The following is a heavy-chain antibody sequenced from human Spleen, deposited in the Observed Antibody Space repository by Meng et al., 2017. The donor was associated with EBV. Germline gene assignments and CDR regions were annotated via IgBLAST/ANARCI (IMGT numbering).Heavy chain of an antibody. CDR3: ARDHRVAAAGTQSWFDP. D-gene: IGHD6-13*01. J-gene: IGHJ5*02. CDR2: FNPRDSKK. Sequence: QVQLVQSGAEMKKPGASVTVSCKASGYTFTAYHIHWIRQAPGKGLEWMAIFNPRDSKKNIAQRFQGRVTVTRDTSTNTVYMELSSLQSEDTAMYYCARDHRVAAAGTQSWFDPWGQGTLVTVSS. V-gene: IGHV1-46*01. CDR1: GYTFTAYH.